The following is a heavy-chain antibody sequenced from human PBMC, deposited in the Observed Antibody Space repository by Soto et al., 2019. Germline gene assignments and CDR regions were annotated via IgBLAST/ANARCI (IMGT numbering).Heavy chain of an antibody. D-gene: IGHD5-18*01. CDR2: INHSGST. CDR1: GGSFSGYY. Sequence: SETLSLTCAVYGGSFSGYYWSWIRQPPGKGLEWIGEINHSGSTNYNPSLKSRVTISVDTSKNQFSLKLSSVTAADTAVYYCARGISGYRYGYLGYYYGMDVWGQGTTVTVSS. J-gene: IGHJ6*02. V-gene: IGHV4-34*01. CDR3: ARGISGYRYGYLGYYYGMDV.